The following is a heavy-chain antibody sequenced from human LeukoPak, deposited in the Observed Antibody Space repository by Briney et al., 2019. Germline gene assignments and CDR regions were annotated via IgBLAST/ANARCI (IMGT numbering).Heavy chain of an antibody. J-gene: IGHJ4*02. Sequence: GGSLRLSCAASGFTFSSYSMNWVRQAPGKGLEWVSSISSSSSYIYYADSVKGRFTTSRDDSKNTLFLQMNNLRAEDTAVYFCARETSAFWGQGTLVTVSS. CDR2: ISSSSSYI. V-gene: IGHV3-21*04. CDR1: GFTFSSYS. CDR3: ARETSAF.